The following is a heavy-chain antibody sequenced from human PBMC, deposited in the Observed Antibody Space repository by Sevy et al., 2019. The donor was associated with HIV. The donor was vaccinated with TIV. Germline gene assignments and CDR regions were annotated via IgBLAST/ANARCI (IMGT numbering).Heavy chain of an antibody. CDR3: AKDPPTHNYYGSSGYFDN. D-gene: IGHD3-22*01. V-gene: IGHV3-23*01. Sequence: GGSLRLSCAASGFTFSSYAMSWVRQAPEKGLEWVSVISDSGGNTYYADSVKGRFTISRDNSRNTLYLQMNSLRAKDTAVYYCAKDPPTHNYYGSSGYFDNWGQGTLVTVSS. CDR2: ISDSGGNT. J-gene: IGHJ5*02. CDR1: GFTFSSYA.